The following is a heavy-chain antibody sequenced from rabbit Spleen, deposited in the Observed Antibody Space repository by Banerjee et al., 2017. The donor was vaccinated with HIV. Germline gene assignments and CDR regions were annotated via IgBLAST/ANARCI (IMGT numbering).Heavy chain of an antibody. D-gene: IGHD2-1*01. CDR1: GFDFGAYG. Sequence: QEQLVESGGGLVQPGGSLKLSCKASGFDFGAYGVSWVRQAPGKGLEWIGYIDPLFGSTYYANSVKGRFTFSRDNAQNTVFLQMTSLTAADTATYFCARDRADIGGDYGPYYFDLWGPGTLVTVS. CDR3: ARDRADIGGDYGPYYFDL. CDR2: IDPLFGST. V-gene: IGHV1S47*01. J-gene: IGHJ4*01.